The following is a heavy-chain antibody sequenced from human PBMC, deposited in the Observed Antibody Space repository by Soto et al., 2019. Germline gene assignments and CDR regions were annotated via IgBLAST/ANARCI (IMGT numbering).Heavy chain of an antibody. CDR2: IYWDDAK. CDR1: GFSLSTSGEG. J-gene: IGHJ5*02. V-gene: IGHV2-5*02. D-gene: IGHD6-13*01. Sequence: QITLKESGPTLVKSTQTLTLTCTFSGFSLSTSGEGVGWIRQPPGKAREWIALIYWDDAKRSSPSLKSRLTITKDTSKSRVVLTMTTMDPVETATYYCAHRPGIAAAEVFDPWGQGTLVTVSS. CDR3: AHRPGIAAAEVFDP.